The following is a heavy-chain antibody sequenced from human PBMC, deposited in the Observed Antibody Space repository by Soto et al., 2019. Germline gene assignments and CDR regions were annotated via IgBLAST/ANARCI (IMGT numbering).Heavy chain of an antibody. CDR1: GGSISSGGYY. Sequence: QVQLQESGPGLVKPSQTLSLTCTVSGGSISSGGYYWSWIRQHPGKGLEWIGYIYYSGSTYYNPSLKSRVTIAVDTSKNQFSLKLSSVTAADTAVYYCARVRYFDWLLGPYYFDYWGQGTLVTVSS. CDR3: ARVRYFDWLLGPYYFDY. CDR2: IYYSGST. V-gene: IGHV4-31*03. J-gene: IGHJ4*02. D-gene: IGHD3-9*01.